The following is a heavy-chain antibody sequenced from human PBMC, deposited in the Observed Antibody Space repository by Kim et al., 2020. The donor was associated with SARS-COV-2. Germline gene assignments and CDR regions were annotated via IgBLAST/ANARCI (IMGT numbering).Heavy chain of an antibody. V-gene: IGHV3-9*01. CDR3: AKGDYYDSSGYFLH. D-gene: IGHD3-22*01. CDR2: ISWNSGSI. J-gene: IGHJ4*02. CDR1: GFTFGDYA. Sequence: GGSLRLSCAASGFTFGDYAMHWVRQAPGKGLEWVSGISWNSGSIGYADSVKGRFTISRDNAKNSLYLQMNSLRAEDTALYYCAKGDYYDSSGYFLHWGQGTLVTVSS.